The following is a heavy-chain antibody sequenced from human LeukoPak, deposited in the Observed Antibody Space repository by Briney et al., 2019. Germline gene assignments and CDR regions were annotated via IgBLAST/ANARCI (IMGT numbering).Heavy chain of an antibody. V-gene: IGHV5-51*01. J-gene: IGHJ4*02. CDR2: IYRGDADT. CDR3: ARGRVGDY. D-gene: IGHD1-26*01. CDR1: GCSFTNYW. Sequence: GGALQISFKGSGCSFTNYWIGWGRRMPGKGRGGRGIIYRGDADTRYSPSFQGQVTISAGKSISTAYLQWSSLKASDTAMYYCARGRVGDYWGQGTLVTVSS.